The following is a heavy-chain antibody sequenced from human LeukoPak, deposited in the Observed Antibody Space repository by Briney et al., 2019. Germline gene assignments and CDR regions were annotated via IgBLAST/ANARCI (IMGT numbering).Heavy chain of an antibody. V-gene: IGHV3-23*01. CDR1: GFTFSSYA. J-gene: IGHJ4*02. D-gene: IGHD6-13*01. Sequence: PGGSLRLSCTASGFTFSSYAMSWVRQAPGKGLEWVSAISGSGGSTYYADSVKGRFTISRDNSKNTLYLQMNSLRAEDTAVYYCAKDLSSSWSYFDYWGQGTLVTVSS. CDR2: ISGSGGST. CDR3: AKDLSSSWSYFDY.